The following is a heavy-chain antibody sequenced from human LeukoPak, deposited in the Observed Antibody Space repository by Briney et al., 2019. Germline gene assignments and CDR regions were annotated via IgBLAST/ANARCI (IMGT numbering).Heavy chain of an antibody. CDR2: IIPIFGTA. CDR3: ASRLYCSNTRCRNFPFAY. Sequence: SVKVSCKASGGTFSSYAINWLRQAPEQGLEWMGGIIPIFGTANYAQKFQDRVTITADESTSTAYMELSSLRSEDTAIYYCASRLYCSNTRCRNFPFAYWGQGTLVTVSS. D-gene: IGHD2-2*01. CDR1: GGTFSSYA. V-gene: IGHV1-69*01. J-gene: IGHJ4*02.